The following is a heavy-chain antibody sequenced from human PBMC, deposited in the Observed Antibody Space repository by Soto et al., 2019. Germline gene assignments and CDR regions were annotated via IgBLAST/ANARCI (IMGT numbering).Heavy chain of an antibody. CDR2: ISYVGYM. Sequence: QLQLQESGSGLVKTSQTLSLTCAVSGGSISGGAYSWGWIRQPPGKGLEWIGYISYVGYMYVNPSLRGLVSMSEDKSNNQISGSLDAITAADTAIYFCAKDWATRRGAFDIWARGTMVTVSS. D-gene: IGHD3-16*01. J-gene: IGHJ3*02. V-gene: IGHV4-30-2*01. CDR3: AKDWATRRGAFDI. CDR1: GGSISGGAYS.